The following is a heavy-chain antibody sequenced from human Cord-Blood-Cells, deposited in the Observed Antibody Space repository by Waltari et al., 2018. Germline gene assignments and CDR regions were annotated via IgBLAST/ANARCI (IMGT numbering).Heavy chain of an antibody. Sequence: QVPLQESGPGLVKPSETLSLTCAVSGYSISRGYYWGWTRQPPGKGLEWIGSIYHSGSTYYNPSLKSRVTISVDTSKNQFSLKLSSVTAADTAVYYCARVGANYYDSSGYAFDIWGQGTMVTVSS. D-gene: IGHD3-22*01. J-gene: IGHJ3*02. V-gene: IGHV4-38-2*01. CDR1: GYSISRGYY. CDR3: ARVGANYYDSSGYAFDI. CDR2: IYHSGST.